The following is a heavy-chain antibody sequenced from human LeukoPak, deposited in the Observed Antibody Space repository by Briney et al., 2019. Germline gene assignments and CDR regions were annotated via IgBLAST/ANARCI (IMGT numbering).Heavy chain of an antibody. J-gene: IGHJ3*02. D-gene: IGHD5-24*01. CDR2: IYYSGST. V-gene: IGHV4-59*01. CDR3: ARAGQEEMDPYDAFDI. CDR1: GGSISSYY. Sequence: PSETLSLTCTVSGGSISSYYWSWIRQPPGKGLEWIGYIYYSGSTNYNPSLKSRVTISVDTFKNQFSLKLSSVTAADTAVYYCARAGQEEMDPYDAFDIWGQGTMVTVSS.